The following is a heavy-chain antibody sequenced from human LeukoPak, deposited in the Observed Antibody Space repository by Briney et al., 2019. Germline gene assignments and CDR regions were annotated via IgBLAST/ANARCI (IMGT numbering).Heavy chain of an antibody. V-gene: IGHV3-53*01. Sequence: PGGSVRLSCAASGFSVSSNYMSWVRQAPGKGLEWVSVINSGGSTNYADSVKGRFTTSRDNSKNTLYLQMNSLRAEDTAVYYCARGSGYSGYGFDYWGQGTPVTVSS. CDR2: INSGGST. CDR1: GFSVSSNY. CDR3: ARGSGYSGYGFDY. J-gene: IGHJ4*02. D-gene: IGHD5-12*01.